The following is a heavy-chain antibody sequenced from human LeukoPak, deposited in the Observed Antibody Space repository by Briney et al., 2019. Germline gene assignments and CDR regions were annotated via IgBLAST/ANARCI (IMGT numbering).Heavy chain of an antibody. J-gene: IGHJ1*01. CDR1: GGSISSSSYY. CDR3: ARTYRGRASYFQH. V-gene: IGHV4-39*01. D-gene: IGHD2-2*01. CDR2: IYYSGST. Sequence: SETLSLTCTVSGGSISSSSYYWGWIRQPPGKGLEWIGSIYYSGSTYYNPSLKSRVTISVDTSKNQFSLKLSSVTAAGTAVYYCARTYRGRASYFQHWGQGTLVTVSS.